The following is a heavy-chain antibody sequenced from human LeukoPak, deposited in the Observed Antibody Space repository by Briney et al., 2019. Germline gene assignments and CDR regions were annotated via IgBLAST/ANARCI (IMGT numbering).Heavy chain of an antibody. Sequence: GSLRLSCAASGFTFSIYSVTWVRQAPGKGLEWVASISSTSTYIYYANSVRGRFTISRDNAQYLAYLQMNSLRAEDTAVYYCARELPGRTMVRGVIGYWGQGTLVTVSS. J-gene: IGHJ4*02. CDR1: GFTFSIYS. CDR3: ARELPGRTMVRGVIGY. CDR2: ISSTSTYI. D-gene: IGHD3-10*01. V-gene: IGHV3-21*06.